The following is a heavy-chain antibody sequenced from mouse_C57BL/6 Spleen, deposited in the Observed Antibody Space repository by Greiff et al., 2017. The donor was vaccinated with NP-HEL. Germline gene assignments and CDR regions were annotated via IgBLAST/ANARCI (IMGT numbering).Heavy chain of an antibody. V-gene: IGHV1-80*01. CDR3: ARKMGLYLYYAMDY. D-gene: IGHD5-1*01. Sequence: QVHVKQSGAELVKPGASVKISCKASGYAFSSYWMNWVKQRPGKGLEWIGQIYPGDGDTNYNGKFKGKATLTADKSSSTAYMQLSSLTSEDSAVYFCARKMGLYLYYAMDYWGQGTSVTVSS. CDR1: GYAFSSYW. J-gene: IGHJ4*01. CDR2: IYPGDGDT.